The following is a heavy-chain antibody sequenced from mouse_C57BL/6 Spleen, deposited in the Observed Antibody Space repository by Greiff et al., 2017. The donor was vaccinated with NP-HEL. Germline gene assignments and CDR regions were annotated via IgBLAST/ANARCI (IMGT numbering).Heavy chain of an antibody. CDR1: GYTFTSYW. V-gene: IGHV1-64*01. J-gene: IGHJ2*01. Sequence: VQLQQPGAELVKPGASVKLSCKASGYTFTSYWMHWVKQRPGQGLEWIGMIHPNSGSTNYNEKFKSKATLTVDKSSSTAYMQLSSLTSEDSAVYYWARGGGYYFYLDYWGQGTTLTVSS. CDR3: ARGGGYYFYLDY. CDR2: IHPNSGST. D-gene: IGHD2-3*01.